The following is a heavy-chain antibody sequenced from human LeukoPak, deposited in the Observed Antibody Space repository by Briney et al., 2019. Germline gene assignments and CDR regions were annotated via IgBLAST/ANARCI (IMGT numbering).Heavy chain of an antibody. J-gene: IGHJ6*02. CDR3: ARAQGLGDIVVVTAPNYYYYYGMDV. D-gene: IGHD2-21*02. Sequence: GGSLRLSCAASGFTFSSYSMNWVRQAPGKGLEWVSSISCSSSYIYYADSVKGRFTISRDNAKNSLYLQMNSLRAEDTAVYYCARAQGLGDIVVVTAPNYYYYYGMDVWGQGTTVTVSS. CDR1: GFTFSSYS. CDR2: ISCSSSYI. V-gene: IGHV3-21*01.